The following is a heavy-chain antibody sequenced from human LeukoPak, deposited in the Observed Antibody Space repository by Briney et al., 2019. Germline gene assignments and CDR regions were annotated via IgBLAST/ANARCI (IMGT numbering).Heavy chain of an antibody. Sequence: SETLSLTCTVSGGSISSHYWSWIRQPPGRGLEWIGYIYYSGSTNYNPSLKSRVTISVDTSKNQFSLKLSSVTAADTAVYYCARAYSSSWYDFGYYYYYMDVWGKGTTVTVSS. D-gene: IGHD6-13*01. CDR3: ARAYSSSWYDFGYYYYYMDV. V-gene: IGHV4-59*11. CDR2: IYYSGST. CDR1: GGSISSHY. J-gene: IGHJ6*03.